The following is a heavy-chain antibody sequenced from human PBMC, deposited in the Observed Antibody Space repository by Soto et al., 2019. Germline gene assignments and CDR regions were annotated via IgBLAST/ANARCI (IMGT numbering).Heavy chain of an antibody. J-gene: IGHJ6*02. CDR1: GFTFSDYY. V-gene: IGHV3-11*06. D-gene: IGHD3-3*01. CDR2: ISGTGSYT. Sequence: PGGSLRLSCAVSGFTFSDYYMSWIRQAPGKGLEWLSYISGTGSYTNYADSVKGRFTISRDNAKNSLYLQMNSLRAEDTAMYYCARAPTGRYDFWSGSNYYHYGMDVWGQGTTVNVSS. CDR3: ARAPTGRYDFWSGSNYYHYGMDV.